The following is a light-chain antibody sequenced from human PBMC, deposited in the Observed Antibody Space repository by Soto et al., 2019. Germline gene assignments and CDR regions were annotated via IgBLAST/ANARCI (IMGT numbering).Light chain of an antibody. Sequence: EIVLTQSPGTLSLSPGERATLSCGASQSFTSNYLAWYQQKPGQAPRLLIYGASTRATGIPDRFSGSGSGTEFTLTISRLEPEDFAVYYCQQYGTSPQTFGQGTKVDFK. CDR2: GAS. CDR3: QQYGTSPQT. V-gene: IGKV3-20*01. CDR1: QSFTSNY. J-gene: IGKJ1*01.